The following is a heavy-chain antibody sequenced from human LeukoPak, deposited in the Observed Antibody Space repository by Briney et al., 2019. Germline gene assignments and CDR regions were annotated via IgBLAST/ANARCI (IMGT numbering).Heavy chain of an antibody. J-gene: IGHJ3*02. Sequence: RGSLRLSCAASGFTLSSYSINSVPQALRKGLEWVSSISSSSSYIYYADSVKGRFTISRDNAKNSLYLQMNSLRAEDTAVYYCARWHSEAFDIWGQGTMVTVSS. V-gene: IGHV3-21*01. CDR3: ARWHSEAFDI. D-gene: IGHD2-21*01. CDR1: GFTLSSYS. CDR2: ISSSSSYI.